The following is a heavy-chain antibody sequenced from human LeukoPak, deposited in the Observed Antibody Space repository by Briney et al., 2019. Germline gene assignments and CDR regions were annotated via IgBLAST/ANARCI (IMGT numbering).Heavy chain of an antibody. D-gene: IGHD6-19*01. V-gene: IGHV4-59*01. J-gene: IGHJ5*02. CDR3: ARDSSGWYHWFDP. Sequence: SETLSLTCTVSGGSISSYYWSWIRQPPGKGLEWIGYIYYSGSTNYNSSLKSRVIISVDTSKNQFSLKLTSVTAADTAVYYCARDSSGWYHWFDPWGQGTLVTVSS. CDR1: GGSISSYY. CDR2: IYYSGST.